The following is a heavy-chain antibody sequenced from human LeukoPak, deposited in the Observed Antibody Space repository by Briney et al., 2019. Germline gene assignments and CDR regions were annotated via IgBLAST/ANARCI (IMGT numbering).Heavy chain of an antibody. CDR2: IHHSGST. Sequence: SETLSLTCAVSGDSISNNHWWSWVRQSPEKGLEWIGEIHHSGSTTYNPSLKRRVTISVDKSKNQISLKLRSVTAADTAVYYCATPTYFDILSGGWGQGTLVTVSS. V-gene: IGHV4-4*02. D-gene: IGHD3-9*01. CDR1: GDSISNNHW. CDR3: ATPTYFDILSGG. J-gene: IGHJ4*02.